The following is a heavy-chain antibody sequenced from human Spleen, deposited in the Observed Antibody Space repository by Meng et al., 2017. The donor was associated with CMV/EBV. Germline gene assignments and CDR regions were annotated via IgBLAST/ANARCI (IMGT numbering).Heavy chain of an antibody. V-gene: IGHV1-2*02. J-gene: IGHJ4*02. CDR1: GYSFTSYG. CDR3: ARDNNWGPDY. CDR2: IHPHRGDT. D-gene: IGHD7-27*01. Sequence: ASVKVSCKASGYSFTSYGMSWVRQAPGQGLEWMGWIHPHRGDTNYAQQFQGRVTLTRDTSINTGYTELTRLTSDDTAVYYCARDNNWGPDYWGQGTLVTVSS.